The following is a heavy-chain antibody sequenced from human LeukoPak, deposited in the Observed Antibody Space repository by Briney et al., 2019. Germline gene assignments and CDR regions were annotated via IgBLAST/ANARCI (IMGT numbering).Heavy chain of an antibody. J-gene: IGHJ4*02. V-gene: IGHV3-11*04. CDR3: ARAITYHSYGDYDHFDY. CDR1: GFTFSDYY. D-gene: IGHD4-17*01. CDR2: ISSSGSTI. Sequence: PGGSLRLSCAASGFTFSDYYMSWIRQAPGKGLEWVSYISSSGSTIYYADSVKGRFTISRDNAKNSLYLQMNSLRAEDTAVYYCARAITYHSYGDYDHFDYWGQGTLVTVAS.